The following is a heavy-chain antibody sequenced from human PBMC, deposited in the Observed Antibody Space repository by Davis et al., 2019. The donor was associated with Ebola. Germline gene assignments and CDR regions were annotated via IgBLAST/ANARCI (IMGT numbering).Heavy chain of an antibody. CDR2: ISYDGSNK. Sequence: GESLKISCAASGFTFSSYAMHWVRQAAGKGLEWVAVISYDGSNKYYADSVKGRFTISRDNFKNTLYLQMNSLRAEDTAVYYCARREDGDILTGSLDYWGQGTLVTGSS. V-gene: IGHV3-30-3*01. CDR3: ARREDGDILTGSLDY. CDR1: GFTFSSYA. J-gene: IGHJ4*02. D-gene: IGHD3-9*01.